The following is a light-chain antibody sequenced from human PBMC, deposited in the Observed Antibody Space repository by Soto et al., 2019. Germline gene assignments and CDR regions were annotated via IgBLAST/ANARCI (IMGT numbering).Light chain of an antibody. V-gene: IGKV3-20*01. J-gene: IGKJ1*01. Sequence: EIVLTQSPGTLSLSPGERATLSCRASQSVSSSYLAWYQQKPGQAPRLLIYGASSRATGIPDRFSGSGSGTDFTLTISRLEPEDFAVYHCKQYGSSWTFGQGTKVDIK. CDR1: QSVSSSY. CDR3: KQYGSSWT. CDR2: GAS.